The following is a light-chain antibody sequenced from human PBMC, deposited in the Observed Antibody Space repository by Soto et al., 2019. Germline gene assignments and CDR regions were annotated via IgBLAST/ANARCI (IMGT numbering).Light chain of an antibody. CDR2: WAS. J-gene: IGKJ1*01. CDR3: PQYYTTPRT. Sequence: DIVLTQSPDSLAVSLGERATINCKSSQSVLHSSNNKNYLAWYQQKPGQPPKLLIYWASTRESGVPDRFSGSGSGTDFTLTISSLQAEDVAVYYCPQYYTTPRTFGQGTKVEIK. CDR1: QSVLHSSNNKNY. V-gene: IGKV4-1*01.